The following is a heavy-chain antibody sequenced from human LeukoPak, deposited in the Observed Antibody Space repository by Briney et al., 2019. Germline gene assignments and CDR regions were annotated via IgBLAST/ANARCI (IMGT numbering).Heavy chain of an antibody. D-gene: IGHD3-10*01. CDR1: GFTFSSYS. CDR3: AKWGISMVRGALDY. J-gene: IGHJ4*02. V-gene: IGHV3-21*01. CDR2: ISSSSYI. Sequence: GGSLRLSCAASGFTFSSYSMNWVRQAPGKGLEWVSSISSSSYIYYADSVKGRFTISRDNAKNSLYLQMNSLRAEDTAVYYCAKWGISMVRGALDYWGQGTLVTVSS.